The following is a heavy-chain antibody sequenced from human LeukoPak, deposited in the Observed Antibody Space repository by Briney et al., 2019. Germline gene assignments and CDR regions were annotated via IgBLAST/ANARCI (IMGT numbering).Heavy chain of an antibody. CDR3: AREYSYDAFDT. CDR2: IYSGGST. V-gene: IGHV3-53*01. J-gene: IGHJ3*02. D-gene: IGHD5-18*01. Sequence: PGGSLRLSCAASGFTVSSNYMSWVRQAPGKGLEWVSVIYSGGSTYYADSVKGRFTISRDNSKNTLYLQMNSLRAEDTAVYYCAREYSYDAFDTWGQGTMVTVSS. CDR1: GFTVSSNY.